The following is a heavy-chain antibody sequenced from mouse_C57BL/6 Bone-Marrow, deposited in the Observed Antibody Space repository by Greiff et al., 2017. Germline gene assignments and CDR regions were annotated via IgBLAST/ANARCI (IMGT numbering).Heavy chain of an antibody. CDR2: IDPETGGT. D-gene: IGHD2-12*01. CDR3: TRKGTYYSGGFAY. J-gene: IGHJ3*01. Sequence: QVQLQQSGAELVRPGASVTLSCKASGYTFTDYEMHWVKQTPVHGLEWIGAIDPETGGTAYNQKFKGKAILTADKSSSTAYMELRSLTSEDSAVYYCTRKGTYYSGGFAYWGQGTLVTVSA. CDR1: GYTFTDYE. V-gene: IGHV1-15*01.